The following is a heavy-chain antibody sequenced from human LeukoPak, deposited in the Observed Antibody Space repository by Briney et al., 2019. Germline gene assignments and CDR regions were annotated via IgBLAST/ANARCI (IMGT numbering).Heavy chain of an antibody. J-gene: IGHJ4*02. CDR2: INPSGGST. Sequence: ASVKVSCKASGYTFTSYFMHWVRQAPGQGLEWMGVINPSGGSTTYAQKFQGRVTMTRDTSTSTVYMELSSLRSEETVVYYCARGTFRGRNDCWGQGTLVTVSS. V-gene: IGHV1-46*01. CDR1: GYTFTSYF. CDR3: ARGTFRGRNDC. D-gene: IGHD3-16*01.